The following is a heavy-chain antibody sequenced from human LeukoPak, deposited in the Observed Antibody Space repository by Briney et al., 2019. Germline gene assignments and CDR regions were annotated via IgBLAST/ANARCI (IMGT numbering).Heavy chain of an antibody. CDR2: ISSGSSMI. Sequence: GGSLRLSCAASGFTFSSHAMNWVRQAPGKGLEWVSYISSGSSMIYYADSVKGRFTISRDSAKNSLYLQMNSLRDEDTAVYYCARDGYNSLDHWGEGTVATVSS. CDR3: ARDGYNSLDH. CDR1: GFTFSSHA. V-gene: IGHV3-48*02. D-gene: IGHD5-24*01. J-gene: IGHJ4*01.